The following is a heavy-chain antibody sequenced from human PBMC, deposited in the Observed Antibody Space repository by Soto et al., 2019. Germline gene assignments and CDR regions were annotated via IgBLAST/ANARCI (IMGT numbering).Heavy chain of an antibody. CDR2: INPSGGST. V-gene: IGHV1-46*01. CDR1: GYTFTSYY. CDR3: ARDPRTDYSNYYYYGMDV. J-gene: IGHJ6*02. Sequence: ASVKVSCKPSGYTFTSYYMHWVRQAPGQGLEWMGIINPSGGSTSYAQKFQGRVTMTRDTSTSTVYMELSSLRSEDTAVYYCARDPRTDYSNYYYYGMDVWGQRTTVTVSS. D-gene: IGHD4-4*01.